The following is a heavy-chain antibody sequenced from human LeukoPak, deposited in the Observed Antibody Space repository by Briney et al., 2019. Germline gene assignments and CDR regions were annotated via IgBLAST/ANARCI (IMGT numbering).Heavy chain of an antibody. Sequence: ASVKVSCKASGYTFTSYYMHWVRQAPGQGLEWMGIINPSGGSTSYAQKFQGRVTMTRDTSISTAYMELSRLRSDDTAVYYCAISSGGYYDGSGYYRSWGQGTLVTVSS. J-gene: IGHJ4*02. CDR2: INPSGGST. D-gene: IGHD3-22*01. CDR3: AISSGGYYDGSGYYRS. CDR1: GYTFTSYY. V-gene: IGHV1-46*01.